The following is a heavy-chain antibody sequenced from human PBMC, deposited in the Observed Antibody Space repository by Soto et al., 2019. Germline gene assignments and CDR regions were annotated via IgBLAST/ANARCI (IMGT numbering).Heavy chain of an antibody. D-gene: IGHD3-9*01. J-gene: IGHJ6*02. CDR3: ARDRTNYYDILTGYSVLGYYGMDA. Sequence: PGGSLRLSCAASGFTFSSYGMHWVRQAPGKGLEWVAVIWYDGSNKYYADSVKGRFTISRDNSKNTLYLQMNSLRAEDTAVYYCARDRTNYYDILTGYSVLGYYGMDAWGQGTTVTVSS. CDR2: IWYDGSNK. CDR1: GFTFSSYG. V-gene: IGHV3-33*01.